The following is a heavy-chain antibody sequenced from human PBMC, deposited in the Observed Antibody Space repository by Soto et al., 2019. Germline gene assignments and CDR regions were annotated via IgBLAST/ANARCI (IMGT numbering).Heavy chain of an antibody. CDR1: GGSISSYY. CDR3: ARDDCSSTSCYYGGDAFDI. CDR2: IYYSGST. D-gene: IGHD2-2*01. Sequence: SETLSLTCTVSGGSISSYYWSWIRQPPGKGLEWIGYIYYSGSTNYNPSLKSRVTISVDTSKNQFSLKLSSVTAADTAVYYCARDDCSSTSCYYGGDAFDIWGQGTMVT. J-gene: IGHJ3*02. V-gene: IGHV4-59*01.